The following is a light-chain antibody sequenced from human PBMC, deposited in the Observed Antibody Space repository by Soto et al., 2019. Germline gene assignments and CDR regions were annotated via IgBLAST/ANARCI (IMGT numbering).Light chain of an antibody. CDR2: EVT. Sequence: QSALIQPPSASGSPGQSVTISCTGTRSDVGGYNYVSWYQQHPGKAPKLMIYEVTKRPSGVPDRFSGSKSGNTASLTVSVLQAEDEADYYCNSYAGSNNLVFGGGTKLTVL. J-gene: IGLJ2*01. CDR3: NSYAGSNNLV. V-gene: IGLV2-8*01. CDR1: RSDVGGYNY.